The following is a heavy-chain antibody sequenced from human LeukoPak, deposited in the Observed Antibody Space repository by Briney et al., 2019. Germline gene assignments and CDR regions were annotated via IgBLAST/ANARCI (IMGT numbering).Heavy chain of an antibody. D-gene: IGHD2-15*01. CDR2: IVVGSGNT. V-gene: IGHV1-58*02. Sequence: SVKVSCKASGFTFTSSAMQWVRQARGQRLEWIGWIVVGSGNTNYAQKFQERVTTTRDMSTSTAYMELSSLRSEDTAVYYCAATAGYCSGGSCYSPENYYYYGMDVWGQGTTVTVSS. J-gene: IGHJ6*02. CDR3: AATAGYCSGGSCYSPENYYYYGMDV. CDR1: GFTFTSSA.